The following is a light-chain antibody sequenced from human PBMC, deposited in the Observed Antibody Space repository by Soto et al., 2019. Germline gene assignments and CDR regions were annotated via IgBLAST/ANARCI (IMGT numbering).Light chain of an antibody. J-gene: IGKJ3*01. CDR2: WAS. CDR1: QSILYRSNSKYY. V-gene: IGKV4-1*01. CDR3: QQSYSTPRT. Sequence: DIVMTQSPDSLSVSLGERATINCKSSQSILYRSNSKYYLAWYQQKPGHPPKLLIYWASTRGSGVPDRFSGSGSGTDFTLTISSLQPEDLATYYCQQSYSTPRTFGPGTKVDIK.